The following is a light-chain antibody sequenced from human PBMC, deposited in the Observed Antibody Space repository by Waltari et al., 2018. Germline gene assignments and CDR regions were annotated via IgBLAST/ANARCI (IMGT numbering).Light chain of an antibody. Sequence: SSELTQDPAVSVALGQTVTITCQGDSLGSYSANWYQQKPGQAPLLVVYGKDLRPSGIPDRFSGSSSGNTASLTITGAQAEDEADYYCNSRDSSGYHVLFGGGTKLTVL. V-gene: IGLV3-19*01. CDR2: GKD. CDR3: NSRDSSGYHVL. CDR1: SLGSYS. J-gene: IGLJ2*01.